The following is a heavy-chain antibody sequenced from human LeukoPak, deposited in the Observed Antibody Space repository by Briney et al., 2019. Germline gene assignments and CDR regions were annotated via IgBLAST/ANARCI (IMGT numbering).Heavy chain of an antibody. J-gene: IGHJ4*02. CDR2: ITSSSTTV. Sequence: GGSLRLSCEASGFTFSSHSMNWVRQAPGKGLEWLSYITSSSTTVYYADSVKGRFTISRDNAKNSLYLQMNSLRAEDTAVYYCARGATYAYYQDYWGQGTLVTVSS. V-gene: IGHV3-48*04. CDR3: ARGATYAYYQDY. CDR1: GFTFSSHS. D-gene: IGHD1-26*01.